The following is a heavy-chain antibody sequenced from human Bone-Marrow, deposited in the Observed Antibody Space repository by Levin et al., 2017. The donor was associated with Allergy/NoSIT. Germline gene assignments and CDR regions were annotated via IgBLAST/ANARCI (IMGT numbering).Heavy chain of an antibody. J-gene: IGHJ3*02. V-gene: IGHV4-59*01. CDR1: GGSLTYYY. CDR3: ARLIGRGNDAFDI. D-gene: IGHD2-15*01. Sequence: ESLKISCTVSGGSLTYYYWNWIRQTPGKGLEWIGFIYYLGTTHFNSALKSRVTMSIDTSKSQFSLSLTSVTAADTAVYYCARLIGRGNDAFDIWGQGTVVTVSS. CDR2: IYYLGTT.